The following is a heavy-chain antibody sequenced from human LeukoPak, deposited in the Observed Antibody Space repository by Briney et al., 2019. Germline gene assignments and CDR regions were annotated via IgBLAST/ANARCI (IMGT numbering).Heavy chain of an antibody. D-gene: IGHD3-22*01. CDR2: ITSSGDKT. J-gene: IGHJ4*02. CDR1: GFPFRSYD. Sequence: GGSLRLSCAASGFPFRSYDMNWVRQAPGKGLEWVSSITSSGDKTYSKDSVKGRFIISRDNSRNTLYLQMNSLRAEDTAIYYCTKDRPNYYETNGHYYRRDGDYWGQGTLVTVSS. V-gene: IGHV3-23*01. CDR3: TKDRPNYYETNGHYYRRDGDY.